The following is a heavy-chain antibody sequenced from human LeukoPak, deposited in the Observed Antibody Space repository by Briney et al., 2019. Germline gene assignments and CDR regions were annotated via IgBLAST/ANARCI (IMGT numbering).Heavy chain of an antibody. CDR1: GFTFSSYG. D-gene: IGHD2-8*02. CDR3: ARYNTGSVDY. V-gene: IGHV3-33*01. J-gene: IGHJ4*02. Sequence: GGSLGLSCAASGFTFSSYGMHWFRQAPGKGLEWVAVIWYDGSKKYYADSVKGRFTISRDNSKNTLYLQMDSLRAEDTAVYYCARYNTGSVDYWGQGTLVTVSS. CDR2: IWYDGSKK.